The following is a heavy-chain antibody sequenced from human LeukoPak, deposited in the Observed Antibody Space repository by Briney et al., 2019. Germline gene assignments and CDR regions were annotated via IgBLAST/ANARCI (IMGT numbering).Heavy chain of an antibody. CDR1: GGSFSGYY. D-gene: IGHD1-26*01. CDR2: INHSGST. V-gene: IGHV4-34*01. CDR3: ARVLTRRIVGARCYFDY. Sequence: ASETLSLTCAVYGGSFSGYYRSWIRQPPGKGLEWIGEINHSGSTNYNPSLKSRVTISVDTSKNQFSLKLSSVTAADTAVYYCARVLTRRIVGARCYFDYWGQGTLVTVSS. J-gene: IGHJ4*02.